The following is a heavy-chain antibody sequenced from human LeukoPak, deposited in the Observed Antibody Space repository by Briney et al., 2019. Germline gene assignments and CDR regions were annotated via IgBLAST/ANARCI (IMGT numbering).Heavy chain of an antibody. CDR2: IRYDGSNK. Sequence: GGSLRLSCAASGFTFSSYGMHWVRQAPGKGLEWGAFIRYDGSNKYYADSVKGRFTISRDNSKNTLYLQMNSLRAEDTAVYYCAKDITMVRGVIIPLDDAFDIWGQGTMVTVSS. CDR3: AKDITMVRGVIIPLDDAFDI. J-gene: IGHJ3*02. V-gene: IGHV3-30*02. D-gene: IGHD3-10*01. CDR1: GFTFSSYG.